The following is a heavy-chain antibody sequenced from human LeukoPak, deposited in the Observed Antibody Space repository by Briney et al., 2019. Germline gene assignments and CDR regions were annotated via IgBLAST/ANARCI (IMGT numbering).Heavy chain of an antibody. CDR3: TRTGYTGGY. CDR2: VHYSGRT. V-gene: IGHV4-61*01. J-gene: IGHJ4*02. CDR1: GGSVSGGNYY. D-gene: IGHD5-18*01. Sequence: LETLSLTCTVSGGSVSGGNYYCSWIRQSPGKGLEWIGFVHYSGRTVYNPSLRSRVTMSVDTSKNQFSLNLSSVTAADTAMYYCTRTGYTGGYWGQGTLVTVSS.